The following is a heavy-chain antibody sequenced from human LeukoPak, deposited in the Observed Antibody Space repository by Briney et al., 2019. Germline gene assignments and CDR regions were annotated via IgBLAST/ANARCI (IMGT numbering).Heavy chain of an antibody. CDR2: ISGSGGST. V-gene: IGHV3-23*01. Sequence: GGSLRLSCAASGFTFSSYAMSWVRQAPGKGLEWVSAISGSGGSTYYADSVKGRFTISRDNSKNMLYLQMNSLRAEDTPVYYCAKDRPRGGDYVWGSYRPLDYWGQGTLVTVSS. D-gene: IGHD3-16*02. J-gene: IGHJ4*02. CDR3: AKDRPRGGDYVWGSYRPLDY. CDR1: GFTFSSYA.